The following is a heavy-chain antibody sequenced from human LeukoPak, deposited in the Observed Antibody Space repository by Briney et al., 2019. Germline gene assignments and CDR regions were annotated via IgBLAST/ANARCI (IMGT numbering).Heavy chain of an antibody. D-gene: IGHD2-2*01. Sequence: GGSLRLSCAASGFTFSSNYMSWVRQAPGKGREWVSVFYSGGSTYYADSVKGRFTISRDNSKNTLYLQMNSLRAEDTAVYYCAKTYCSSTSCKPNWFDPWGQGTLVTVSS. CDR1: GFTFSSNY. CDR2: FYSGGST. CDR3: AKTYCSSTSCKPNWFDP. V-gene: IGHV3-66*01. J-gene: IGHJ5*02.